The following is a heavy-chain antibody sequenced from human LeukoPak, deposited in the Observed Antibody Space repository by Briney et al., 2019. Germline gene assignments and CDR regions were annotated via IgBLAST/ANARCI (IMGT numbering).Heavy chain of an antibody. V-gene: IGHV4-59*01. J-gene: IGHJ4*02. CDR3: ARDPGYSSGWSPFDY. D-gene: IGHD6-19*01. Sequence: PSETVSLTCTVSGGSISSYYWSWIRQPPGKGLEWIGYIYYSGSTNYNPSLKSRVTISVDTSKNQFSLKLSSVTAADTAVYYCARDPGYSSGWSPFDYWGQGTLVTVSS. CDR2: IYYSGST. CDR1: GGSISSYY.